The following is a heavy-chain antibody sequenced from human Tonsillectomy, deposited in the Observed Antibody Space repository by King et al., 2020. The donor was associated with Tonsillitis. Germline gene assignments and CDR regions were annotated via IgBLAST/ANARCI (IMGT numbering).Heavy chain of an antibody. V-gene: IGHV4-34*01. D-gene: IGHD2-2*01. CDR3: ARGLGYQLLHRWFDP. CDR2: INHSGST. CDR1: GGSFSGYY. Sequence: VQLQQWGAGLLKPPETLSLTCAVYGGSFSGYYWSWIRQPPGKGLEWIGEINHSGSTNYNPSLKSRVTISVDTSKNQFSLKLSSVTAADTAVYHCARGLGYQLLHRWFDPWGQGTLVTVSS. J-gene: IGHJ5*02.